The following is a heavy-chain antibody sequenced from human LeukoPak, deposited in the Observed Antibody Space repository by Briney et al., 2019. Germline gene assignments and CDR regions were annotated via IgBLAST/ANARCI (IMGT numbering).Heavy chain of an antibody. Sequence: ASVKVSCKASGGTFSGYAISWVRQAPGQGLEWMGGIIPIFGTANYAQKFQGRVTITADESTSTAYMELSSLRSEDTAVYYCASARGIAAAGNSFDYWGQGTLVTVSS. V-gene: IGHV1-69*01. CDR1: GGTFSGYA. CDR2: IIPIFGTA. D-gene: IGHD6-13*01. CDR3: ASARGIAAAGNSFDY. J-gene: IGHJ4*02.